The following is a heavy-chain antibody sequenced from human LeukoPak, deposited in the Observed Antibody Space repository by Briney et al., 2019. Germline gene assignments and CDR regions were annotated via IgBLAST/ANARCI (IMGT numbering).Heavy chain of an antibody. CDR1: GFTFGDYA. Sequence: GVLRLSCTASGFTFGDYAMSWVRQAPGKGLEWVGFIRSKAYGGTTEYAASVKGRFTISRDDSKSIAYLQMNSLKTEDTAVYYCTRGGDYYVWGSYLIDYWGQGTLVTVSS. CDR3: TRGGDYYVWGSYLIDY. J-gene: IGHJ4*02. CDR2: IRSKAYGGTT. V-gene: IGHV3-49*04. D-gene: IGHD3-16*01.